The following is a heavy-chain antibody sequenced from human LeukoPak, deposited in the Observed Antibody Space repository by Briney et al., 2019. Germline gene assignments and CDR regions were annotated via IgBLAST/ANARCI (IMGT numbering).Heavy chain of an antibody. CDR3: AKGGHYSFFDY. Sequence: QPGGSLRLSCAASGLTIRNYAMSWVRQAPGKGLEWVSTISGDGTNTYFADSVKGRFTISRDNSKSTVSLQMNSLRVEDMAVYYCAKGGHYSFFDYWGQGTLVTVSS. CDR2: ISGDGTNT. D-gene: IGHD2-15*01. CDR1: GLTIRNYA. J-gene: IGHJ4*02. V-gene: IGHV3-23*01.